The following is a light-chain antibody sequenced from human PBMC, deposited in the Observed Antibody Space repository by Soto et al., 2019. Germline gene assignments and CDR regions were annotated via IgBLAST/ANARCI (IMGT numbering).Light chain of an antibody. Sequence: TVTTQSPSTLSVTTGERATLYCSASQSVSSSYLAWYQQKPGQAPRLLIYGASSRATGIPDRFSGSGSGTDFTLTISRLEPEDFAVYYCQQYGSSSITFGQGTRLEV. CDR2: GAS. V-gene: IGKV3-20*01. CDR1: QSVSSSY. CDR3: QQYGSSSIT. J-gene: IGKJ5*01.